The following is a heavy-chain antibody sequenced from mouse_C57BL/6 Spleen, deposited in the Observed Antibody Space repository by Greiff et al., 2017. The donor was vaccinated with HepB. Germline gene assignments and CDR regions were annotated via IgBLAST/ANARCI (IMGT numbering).Heavy chain of an antibody. D-gene: IGHD4-1*01. J-gene: IGHJ2*01. V-gene: IGHV5-4*01. CDR2: ISDGGSYT. CDR3: ARGANWDY. CDR1: GFTFSSYA. Sequence: EVHLVESGGGLVKPGGSLKLSCAASGFTFSSYAMSWVRQTPEKRLEWVATISDGGSYTYYPDNVKGRFTISRDNAKNNLYLQMSHLKSEDTAMYYCARGANWDYWGQGTTLTVSS.